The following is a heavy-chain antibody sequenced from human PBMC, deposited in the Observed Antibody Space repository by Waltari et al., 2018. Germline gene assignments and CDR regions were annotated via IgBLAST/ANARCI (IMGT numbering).Heavy chain of an antibody. D-gene: IGHD6-19*01. Sequence: EVQLVESGGVVVQPGGSLRRSCAASGFNLDDYAMHWVRHPPGKGLEWVSLITWNSETTYYADSVKGRFSASRDNNRNSLYLQMTSLRPEDTALYYCAKAPSPSGWAIDYWGRGTRVTVSS. J-gene: IGHJ4*02. CDR1: GFNLDDYA. CDR3: AKAPSPSGWAIDY. CDR2: ITWNSETT. V-gene: IGHV3-43D*04.